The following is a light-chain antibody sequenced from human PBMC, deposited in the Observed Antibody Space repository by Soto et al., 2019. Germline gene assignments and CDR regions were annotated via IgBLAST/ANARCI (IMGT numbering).Light chain of an antibody. CDR2: SAS. J-gene: IGKJ4*01. Sequence: EIVLTQSPATLSVSPGERATLSCRASQSVSSNLVWYQQKPGQAPRLLIYSASTRATGIPARFSGRGSGTEFTLTISSVQSEDFAIYYGDQYHNWLSFGGGTTVEI. CDR1: QSVSSN. V-gene: IGKV3-15*01. CDR3: DQYHNWLS.